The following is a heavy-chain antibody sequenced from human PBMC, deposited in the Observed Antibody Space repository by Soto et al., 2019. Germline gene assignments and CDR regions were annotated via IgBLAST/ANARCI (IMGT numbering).Heavy chain of an antibody. Sequence: EVQLVESGGGLVKPGESLRLSCAASGFNLMSYSMNWVRQAPGKGLEWLSSISRSSNYIYYADSVKGRFTISRDNAKNSLFLQMNSLRAEDTAGYYCARRLNDFWSSHYAFDIWGQGTMVTVSS. J-gene: IGHJ3*02. V-gene: IGHV3-21*01. CDR3: ARRLNDFWSSHYAFDI. CDR2: ISRSSNYI. CDR1: GFNLMSYS. D-gene: IGHD3-3*01.